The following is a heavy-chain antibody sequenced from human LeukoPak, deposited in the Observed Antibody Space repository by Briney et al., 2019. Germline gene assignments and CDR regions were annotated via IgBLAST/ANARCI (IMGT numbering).Heavy chain of an antibody. Sequence: ASVKVSCKASGYTFTSYDINWVRQATGQGLEWMGWMNPNSGNTGYAQKFQGRATMTRNTSISTAYMELSSLRSEDTAVYYCARAISDDAFDIWGQGTMVTVSS. CDR3: ARAISDDAFDI. CDR2: MNPNSGNT. D-gene: IGHD3-3*01. CDR1: GYTFTSYD. J-gene: IGHJ3*02. V-gene: IGHV1-8*01.